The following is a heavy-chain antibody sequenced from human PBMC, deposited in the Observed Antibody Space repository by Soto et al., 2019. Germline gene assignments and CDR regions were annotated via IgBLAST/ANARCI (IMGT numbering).Heavy chain of an antibody. CDR3: AFLPYYDILTGYYPHLNVYGMGV. CDR1: EFTFSSYA. D-gene: IGHD3-9*01. V-gene: IGHV3-23*01. Sequence: GGSLRLSCAASEFTFSSYAMSWARHATGKGLEWVAGISGSAGSTYYADSVKSRFTIARDNGMNMLYQQMNSLRAEDTAEYYCAFLPYYDILTGYYPHLNVYGMGVWGPATTVTASS. J-gene: IGHJ6*02. CDR2: ISGSAGST.